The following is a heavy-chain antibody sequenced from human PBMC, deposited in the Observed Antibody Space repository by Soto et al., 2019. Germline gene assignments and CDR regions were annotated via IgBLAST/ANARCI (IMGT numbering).Heavy chain of an antibody. V-gene: IGHV3-21*01. CDR1: GFTFSSYS. D-gene: IGHD3-10*01. Sequence: GGSLRLSCAASGFTFSSYSMNWVRQAPGKGLEWVSSISSSSSYIYYADSVKGRFTISRENAKNSRYLQMNSLRAEDTAVYYCASLSMVRGVFDYWGQGTLVTVSS. J-gene: IGHJ4*02. CDR3: ASLSMVRGVFDY. CDR2: ISSSSSYI.